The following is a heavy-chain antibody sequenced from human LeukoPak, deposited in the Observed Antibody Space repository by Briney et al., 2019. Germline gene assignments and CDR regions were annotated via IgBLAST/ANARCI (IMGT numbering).Heavy chain of an antibody. D-gene: IGHD2-2*01. Sequence: ASVKVSCKASGYTFTAYHMHWVRQAPGQGLEWMGRINPNSGDTNYAQKFQGRVTMTRDTSISAAYMELSRLRSDDTAVYYCARDYCSSTSCLFDYWGQGTLVSVSS. CDR1: GYTFTAYH. J-gene: IGHJ4*02. V-gene: IGHV1-2*06. CDR3: ARDYCSSTSCLFDY. CDR2: INPNSGDT.